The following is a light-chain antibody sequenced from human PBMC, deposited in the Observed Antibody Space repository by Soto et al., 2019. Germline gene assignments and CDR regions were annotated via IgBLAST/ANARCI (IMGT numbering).Light chain of an antibody. Sequence: QSVLTQPPSVSGAPGQRVTISCTGSSSNIGAGYDVHWYQQLPGTAPKLLIYGNSNRPSGVPDRFSGSKSGTSASLAITGLQSEDEAAYYCQAYDRSLSALLGGGTKVTGL. CDR1: SSNIGAGYD. J-gene: IGLJ3*02. V-gene: IGLV1-40*01. CDR2: GNS. CDR3: QAYDRSLSAL.